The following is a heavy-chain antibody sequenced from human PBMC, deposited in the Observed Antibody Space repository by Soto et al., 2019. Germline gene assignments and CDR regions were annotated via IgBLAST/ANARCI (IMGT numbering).Heavy chain of an antibody. V-gene: IGHV3-23*01. D-gene: IGHD3-10*01. Sequence: EVQLLESGGGLVQPGGSLRLSCSASGFTFLSYAMSWVRQAPGKGLEWGSGIRGSGGSTYYADSVKGRFTISRHNYKNTLHVPMNRLRAEDTALYSCAKDDRSSGGRIDYWGPGPLVTVSS. CDR1: GFTFLSYA. CDR3: AKDDRSSGGRIDY. J-gene: IGHJ4*02. CDR2: IRGSGGST.